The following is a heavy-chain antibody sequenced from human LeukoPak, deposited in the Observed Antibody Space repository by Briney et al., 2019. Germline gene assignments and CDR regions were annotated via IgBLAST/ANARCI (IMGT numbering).Heavy chain of an antibody. CDR3: ARGTELRYFDWLRDPGVFDY. CDR1: GYTFTSYD. D-gene: IGHD3-9*01. Sequence: ASVKVSCKASGYTFTSYDINWVRQATGQGLEWMGWMNPNSGNTGYAQKFQGRVTMTSNTSISTAYMELSSLRSEDTAVYYCARGTELRYFDWLRDPGVFDYWGQGTLVTVSS. J-gene: IGHJ4*02. CDR2: MNPNSGNT. V-gene: IGHV1-8*01.